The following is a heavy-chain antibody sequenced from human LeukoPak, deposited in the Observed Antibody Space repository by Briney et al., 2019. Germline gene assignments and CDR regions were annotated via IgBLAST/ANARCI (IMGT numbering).Heavy chain of an antibody. CDR2: VSGSGGSK. V-gene: IGHV3-23*01. CDR1: GIIFSGYA. D-gene: IGHD5-24*01. Sequence: PGGSLRLSCAASGIIFSGYAMNWVRQAPGKGLEWVSAVSGSGGSKYYAASVKGRFTISRDNSKNTLYLQMNNLRAEDTAVYYCAKVLDGYNYGAFDIWGQGTMVTVSS. CDR3: AKVLDGYNYGAFDI. J-gene: IGHJ3*02.